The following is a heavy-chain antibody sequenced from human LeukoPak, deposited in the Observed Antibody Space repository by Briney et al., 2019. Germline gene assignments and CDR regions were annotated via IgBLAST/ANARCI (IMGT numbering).Heavy chain of an antibody. D-gene: IGHD2-2*01. CDR3: AKGRYSSSWAPFDP. CDR1: EFSVSTYG. CDR2: VNTIGNKI. Sequence: PGGSLRLSCSASEFSVSTYGMNWVRQAPGRGLEWVSSVNTIGNKIYYGDSVKGRFTISRDNSKNTLSLEMNNLRVEDTAIYYCAKGRYSSSWAPFDPWGQGTLVPVSS. J-gene: IGHJ5*02. V-gene: IGHV3-23*05.